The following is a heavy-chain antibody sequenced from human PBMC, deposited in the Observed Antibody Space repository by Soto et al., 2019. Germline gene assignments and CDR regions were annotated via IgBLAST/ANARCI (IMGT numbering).Heavy chain of an antibody. CDR3: ARHKAQGVPADSYYYYGMDV. CDR1: GYSFTSYW. Sequence: GESLKISCKGSGYSFTSYWISWVRQMPGKGLGWIGRIDPSDSYTNYSPSFQGHVTISADKSISTAYLQWSSLKASDTAMYYCARHKAQGVPADSYYYYGMDVWGQGTTVTVSS. J-gene: IGHJ6*02. V-gene: IGHV5-10-1*01. CDR2: IDPSDSYT. D-gene: IGHD2-2*01.